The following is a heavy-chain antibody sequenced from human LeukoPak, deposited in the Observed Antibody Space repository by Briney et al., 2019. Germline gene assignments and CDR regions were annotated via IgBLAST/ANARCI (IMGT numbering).Heavy chain of an antibody. CDR1: GYTFTSYW. CDR2: IYPGDSDT. Sequence: GESLKISCKGSGYTFTSYWIAWVRQMPGKGLEWMGIIYPGDSDTRYSPSFQGQVTLSADKSISTAYLQWSSLKASDAAMYYCARGPYSSSYFVTTPWFDPWGQGTLVTVSS. J-gene: IGHJ5*02. CDR3: ARGPYSSSYFVTTPWFDP. D-gene: IGHD6-13*01. V-gene: IGHV5-51*01.